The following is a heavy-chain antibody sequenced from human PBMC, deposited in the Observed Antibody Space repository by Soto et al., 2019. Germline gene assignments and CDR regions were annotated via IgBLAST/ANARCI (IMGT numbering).Heavy chain of an antibody. CDR2: ISGSGGST. J-gene: IGHJ4*02. V-gene: IGHV3-23*01. CDR1: GFTFSSYG. Sequence: PGGSLRLSCAASGFTFSSYGMHWVRQAPGKGLEWVAVISGSGGSTYYADSVKGRFTISRDNSKNTLYLQMNSLRAEDTAVYYCAKVTSYLTTEFDYWGQGTLVTVSS. CDR3: AKVTSYLTTEFDY. D-gene: IGHD3-9*01.